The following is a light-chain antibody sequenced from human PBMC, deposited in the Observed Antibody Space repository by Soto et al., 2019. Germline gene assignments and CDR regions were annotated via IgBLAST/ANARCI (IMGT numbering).Light chain of an antibody. CDR1: QSISTW. Sequence: DIQMTQSPSTLSAYVGDRVTITCRASQSISTWLAWYQQKPGKAPKLLIYKTSSLRNGVPSRFSGSGSGTEFTLTIYNLQPDDFASYYCQQYNGYPHTFGQGTKLEIK. CDR2: KTS. CDR3: QQYNGYPHT. J-gene: IGKJ2*01. V-gene: IGKV1-5*03.